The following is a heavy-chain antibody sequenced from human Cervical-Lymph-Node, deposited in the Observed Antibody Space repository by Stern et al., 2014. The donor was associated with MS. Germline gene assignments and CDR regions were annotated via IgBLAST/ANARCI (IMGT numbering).Heavy chain of an antibody. D-gene: IGHD6-19*01. CDR3: ARDPRVAVAGTGGGFDP. Sequence: QVQLVQSGAEVKKPGASVKVSCKSSGYTFTNYGISWVRQAPGQGLEWMGWISGYNDNTNYVEKFQGRVTMTTDTSTNTAYMELRSLRSDDTAVYYCARDPRVAVAGTGGGFDPWGQGTLVTVSS. J-gene: IGHJ5*02. CDR2: ISGYNDNT. V-gene: IGHV1-18*01. CDR1: GYTFTNYG.